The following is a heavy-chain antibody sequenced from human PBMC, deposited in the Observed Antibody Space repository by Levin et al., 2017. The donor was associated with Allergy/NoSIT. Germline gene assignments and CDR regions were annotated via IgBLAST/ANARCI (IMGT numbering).Heavy chain of an antibody. J-gene: IGHJ4*02. CDR3: ARSSGWIDY. CDR2: IYHSGST. V-gene: IGHV4-4*02. Sequence: SETLSLTCAVSGGSISSSYWWTGVRQPPGKGLEWIGEIYHSGSTNYNPSLKSRVTISVDKSKNQFTLKLSSVTAADTAVYYCARSSGWIDYWGQGTLVTVSS. CDR1: GGSISSSYW. D-gene: IGHD6-19*01.